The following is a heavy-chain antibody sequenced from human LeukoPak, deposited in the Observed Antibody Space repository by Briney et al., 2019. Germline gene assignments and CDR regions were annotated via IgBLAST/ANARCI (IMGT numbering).Heavy chain of an antibody. V-gene: IGHV1-8*02. CDR1: GYTFTGYY. Sequence: ASVKVSCKASGYTFTGYYMHWVRQAPGQGLEWMGWMNPNSGNTGYAQKFQGRVTMTRNTSISTAYMELSSLRSEDTAVYYCARYGGGSTYWGQGTLVTVSS. CDR2: MNPNSGNT. J-gene: IGHJ4*02. CDR3: ARYGGGSTY. D-gene: IGHD4-23*01.